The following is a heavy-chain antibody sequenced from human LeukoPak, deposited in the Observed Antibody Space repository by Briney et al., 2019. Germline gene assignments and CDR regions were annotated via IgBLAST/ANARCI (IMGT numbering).Heavy chain of an antibody. V-gene: IGHV1-24*01. Sequence: ASVKVSCKASGGTFSNYAITWVRQAPGKGLEWMGGFEPEDGETIYAQKFQDRVTSTEDTSTDTAYLELSSLRSDDTAIYFCATMFRSGWSLDYWGQGTLVTVSS. CDR1: GGTFSNYA. D-gene: IGHD6-19*01. CDR2: FEPEDGET. CDR3: ATMFRSGWSLDY. J-gene: IGHJ4*02.